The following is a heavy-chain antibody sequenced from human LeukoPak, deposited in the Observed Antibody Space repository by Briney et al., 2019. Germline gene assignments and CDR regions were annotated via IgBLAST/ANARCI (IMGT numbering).Heavy chain of an antibody. CDR3: AKDGHSLSVDY. Sequence: GGSLRLSCAASGFTFSSYGMHWVRQAPGKGLEWVAVISYDGSNKYYADSVKGRFTISRDNSKNTLYLQMNSLRAEDTAVYYCAKDGHSLSVDYWGQGTLVTVSS. CDR2: ISYDGSNK. J-gene: IGHJ4*02. CDR1: GFTFSSYG. D-gene: IGHD5-18*01. V-gene: IGHV3-30*18.